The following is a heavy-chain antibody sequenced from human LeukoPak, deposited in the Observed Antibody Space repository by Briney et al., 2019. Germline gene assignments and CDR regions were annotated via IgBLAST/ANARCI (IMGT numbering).Heavy chain of an antibody. CDR1: GFTVSSNY. J-gene: IGHJ6*02. Sequence: RGSLRLSCAASGFTVSSNYMSWVRQAPGKGLEWVSVIYSGGSTYYADSVKGRFTISRDNSKNTLYPQMNSLRAEDTAVYYCARDSYVDTAAVVMDVWGQGTTVTASS. CDR2: IYSGGST. V-gene: IGHV3-53*01. CDR3: ARDSYVDTAAVVMDV. D-gene: IGHD5-18*01.